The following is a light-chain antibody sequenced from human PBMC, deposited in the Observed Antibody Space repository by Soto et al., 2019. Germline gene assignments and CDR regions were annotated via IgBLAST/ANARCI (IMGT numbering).Light chain of an antibody. J-gene: IGKJ5*01. Sequence: EIVLTQSPGTLSLSPGERATLSCRASQSVSNSYLAWYQQKPGQAPRLLIYAASTRATGIPERFSGSGSGTDFTLTISRLEPEDFAVYHCHQYGRAPRTFGQGTRLEIK. V-gene: IGKV3-20*01. CDR3: HQYGRAPRT. CDR2: AAS. CDR1: QSVSNSY.